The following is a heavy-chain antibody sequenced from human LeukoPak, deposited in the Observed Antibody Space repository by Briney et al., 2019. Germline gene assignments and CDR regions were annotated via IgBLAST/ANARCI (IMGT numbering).Heavy chain of an antibody. J-gene: IGHJ4*02. D-gene: IGHD3/OR15-3a*01. V-gene: IGHV3-7*01. CDR3: ARDDGTGLDY. Sequence: GGSLRLSCAASGFTFSSYWISWVRQAPGKGLEWVANIKQDGSEKYYVDSVKGRFTISRDNAKNSLYLQMNSLRAEDTAVYYCARDDGTGLDYWGQGTLVTVSS. CDR2: IKQDGSEK. CDR1: GFTFSSYW.